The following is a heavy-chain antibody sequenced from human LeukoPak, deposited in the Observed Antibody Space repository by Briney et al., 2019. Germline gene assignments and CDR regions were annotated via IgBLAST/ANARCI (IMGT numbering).Heavy chain of an antibody. CDR3: AREDRVAVLFGY. CDR1: GYSISNGYY. Sequence: SETLSLTCAVSGYSISNGYYWAWIRQPPGKGLEWIATIFHSGTTYYNPSLKSRVTISVDTSENQFSLRLSSVTAADTAVYFCAREDRVAVLFGYWGQGTLVTVSS. V-gene: IGHV4-38-2*02. CDR2: IFHSGTT. J-gene: IGHJ4*02. D-gene: IGHD6-19*01.